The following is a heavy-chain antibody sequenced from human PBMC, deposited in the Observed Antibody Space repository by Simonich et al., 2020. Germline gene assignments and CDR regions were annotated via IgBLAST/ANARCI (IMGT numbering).Heavy chain of an antibody. D-gene: IGHD2-15*01. CDR1: GYTFTSYG. Sequence: QVQLVQFGVEVKKPGASLKFPCRASGYTFTSYGISWVRKAPGQGLEWMGGISAYNGNTNYAQKLQGRVTMTTDTSTSTAYMELRSLRSDDTAVYYCARASRGTWWYYYFDYWGQGTLVTVSS. CDR3: ARASRGTWWYYYFDY. CDR2: ISAYNGNT. V-gene: IGHV1-18*01. J-gene: IGHJ4*02.